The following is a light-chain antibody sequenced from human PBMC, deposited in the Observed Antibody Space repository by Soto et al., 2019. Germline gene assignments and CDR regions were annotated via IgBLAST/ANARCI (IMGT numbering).Light chain of an antibody. CDR1: QCFXTSS. CDR3: QQRRKRLRT. V-gene: IGKV3D-20*02. Sequence: ETVLTKSACALSLSPGERVTLNCRASQCFXTSSLAWYRQKPGQAPRLPXAGAFNSASGSPDRLSGGGSATAFTRTISSIKPSDCDGYYWQQRRKRLRTVCQGTRLEIK. J-gene: IGKJ5*01. CDR2: GAF.